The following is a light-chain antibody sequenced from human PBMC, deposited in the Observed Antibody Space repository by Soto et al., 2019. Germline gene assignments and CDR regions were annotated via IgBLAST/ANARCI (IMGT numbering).Light chain of an antibody. CDR3: SSSTSSSTPYV. V-gene: IGLV2-14*01. J-gene: IGLJ1*01. CDR2: EVS. CDR1: SSDVGGYNY. Sequence: QSALTQPASVSGSPGQSITISCIGTSSDVGGYNYVSWYQQHPGKAPKLMIYEVSNRPSGVSNRFSGSKSGNTASLTISGLQAQDEADYHCSSSTSSSTPYVFGTGTKLTVL.